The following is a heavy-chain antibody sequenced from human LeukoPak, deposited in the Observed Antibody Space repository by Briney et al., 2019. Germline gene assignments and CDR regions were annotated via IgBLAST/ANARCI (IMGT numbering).Heavy chain of an antibody. CDR2: ISYDGSNK. D-gene: IGHD6-19*01. CDR1: GFTFSSYA. CDR3: ARGGTAGVFDY. Sequence: PGGSLRLSCAASGFTFSSYAMHWVRQAPGKGLEWVAVISYDGSNKYYADSVKGRFTISRDNSKNTLYLQMNSLRAEDTAVYYCARGGTAGVFDYWGQGTLVTVSS. J-gene: IGHJ4*02. V-gene: IGHV3-30-3*01.